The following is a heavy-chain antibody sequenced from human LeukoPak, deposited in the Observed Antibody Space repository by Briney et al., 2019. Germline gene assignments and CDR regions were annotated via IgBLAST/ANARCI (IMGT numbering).Heavy chain of an antibody. J-gene: IGHJ4*02. Sequence: GGSLRLSCAASGFTFSSYAMSWVRQAPGKGLEWVSAISGSGGSTYYADFVKGRFTISRDTSRNMLYLQMSSLRVEDTAVYYCAKAKWLENYWGQGTLVTVSS. CDR2: ISGSGGST. D-gene: IGHD6-19*01. V-gene: IGHV3-23*01. CDR3: AKAKWLENY. CDR1: GFTFSSYA.